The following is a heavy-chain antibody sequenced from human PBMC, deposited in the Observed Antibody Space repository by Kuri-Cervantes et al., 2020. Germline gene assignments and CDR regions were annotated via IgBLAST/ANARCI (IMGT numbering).Heavy chain of an antibody. CDR3: AREDCSSTSCYFDY. J-gene: IGHJ4*02. D-gene: IGHD2-2*01. V-gene: IGHV3-48*03. CDR1: GFTFSSYE. CDR2: ISSSGSTI. Sequence: GGSLRLSCTASGFTFSSYEMNWVRQAPGKGLEWVSYISSSGSTINYSDSVKGRFTISRDNAKNSLYLQMNSLRAEDTAVYYCAREDCSSTSCYFDYWGQGTLVTDSS.